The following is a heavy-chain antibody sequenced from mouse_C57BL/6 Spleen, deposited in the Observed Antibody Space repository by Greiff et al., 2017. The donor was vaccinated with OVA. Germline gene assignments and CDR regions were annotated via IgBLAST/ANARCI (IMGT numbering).Heavy chain of an antibody. Sequence: VQLQQSGPELVKPGASVKISCKASGYAFSSSWMNWVKQRPGKGLEWIGRIYPGDGDTNSNGKFKGKATLTADKSSSTAYMQLSSLTSEDSAVYFCAREEGDDGYSFAYWGQGTLVTVSA. V-gene: IGHV1-82*01. D-gene: IGHD2-3*01. CDR3: AREEGDDGYSFAY. CDR1: GYAFSSSW. CDR2: IYPGDGDT. J-gene: IGHJ3*01.